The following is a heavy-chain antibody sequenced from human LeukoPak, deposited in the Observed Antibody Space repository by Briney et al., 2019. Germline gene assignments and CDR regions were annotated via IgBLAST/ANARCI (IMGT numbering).Heavy chain of an antibody. V-gene: IGHV3-15*01. J-gene: IGHJ3*01. CDR2: IRSKGDGGTT. Sequence: GGSLRLSCAVSGFIFSNAWMSWVRQAPGKGLEWVGRIRSKGDGGTTDYAAPVKGRFIISRDDSRNTLYLQMNSLKTEDTGVYYCIKRNSSTVRGGQWGQGTMVTVSS. CDR3: IKRNSSTVRGGQ. D-gene: IGHD6-13*01. CDR1: GFIFSNAW.